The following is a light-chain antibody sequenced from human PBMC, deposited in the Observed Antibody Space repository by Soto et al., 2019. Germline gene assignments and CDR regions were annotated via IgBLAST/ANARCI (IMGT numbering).Light chain of an antibody. V-gene: IGKV3-15*01. CDR1: QSVSSN. J-gene: IGKJ1*01. CDR2: GAS. Sequence: ERVMTQSAATLSVSPGERATLSCRASQSVSSNLAWYQQKPGQAPRLLIYGASTRATGIPARFSGSGSGTEFTLTISSLQSEDFAVYYCQQYNNWPLTFGQGTKV. CDR3: QQYNNWPLT.